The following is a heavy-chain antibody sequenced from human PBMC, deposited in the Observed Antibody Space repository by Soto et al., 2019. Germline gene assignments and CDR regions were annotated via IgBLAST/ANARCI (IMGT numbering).Heavy chain of an antibody. V-gene: IGHV1-69*02. D-gene: IGHD3-10*01. CDR2: INPILSMS. J-gene: IGHJ4*02. Sequence: QVQLVHSGAEVKRPGSSVKVSCKASGDTFTFYSINWVRQAPGLGLEWMGRINPILSMSNYAQTFQGRVTMTADKSTSTAYMELSSLRSEDTAIYYCASSYGSGYRAFDYCGQGALFTVSS. CDR3: ASSYGSGYRAFDY. CDR1: GDTFTFYS.